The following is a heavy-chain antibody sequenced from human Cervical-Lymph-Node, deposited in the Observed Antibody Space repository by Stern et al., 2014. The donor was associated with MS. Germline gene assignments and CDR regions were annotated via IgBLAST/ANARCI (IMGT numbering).Heavy chain of an antibody. D-gene: IGHD5-24*01. CDR3: SRDADGYSLVFGY. CDR1: GGSISSAEYY. CDR2: IHNSGTT. J-gene: IGHJ4*02. Sequence: QVQLQESGPGLVKPSQTLSLTCAVTGGSISSAEYYWSWIRQSPGKGLAWIGYIHNSGTTYYNPSLKSRFTISVDTSKNQFSLKLRSVTAADTAVYYCSRDADGYSLVFGYWGRGTLVTVSS. V-gene: IGHV4-30-4*01.